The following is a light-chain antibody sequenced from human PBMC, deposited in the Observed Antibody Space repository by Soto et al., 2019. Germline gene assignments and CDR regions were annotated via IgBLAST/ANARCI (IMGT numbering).Light chain of an antibody. CDR3: TSHSSSSTLGV. CDR1: SSDVGGYKH. CDR2: EVS. Sequence: QSALTQPASVSGSPGQSITISCTGTSSDVGGYKHVSWYQQYPGKVPKLMIYEVSNRPSGVSNRFSGSKSGNTASLTISGLQAEDEADYYCTSHSSSSTLGVFGGGTKLTVL. V-gene: IGLV2-14*01. J-gene: IGLJ3*02.